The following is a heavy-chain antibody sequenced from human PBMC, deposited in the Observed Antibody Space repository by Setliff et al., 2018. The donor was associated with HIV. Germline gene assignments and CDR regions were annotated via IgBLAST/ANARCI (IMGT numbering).Heavy chain of an antibody. CDR3: ATIRAYYYDSSGQEYFQY. J-gene: IGHJ1*01. D-gene: IGHD3-22*01. CDR2: FDPEDGET. V-gene: IGHV1-24*01. CDR1: GHSLTDLS. Sequence: ASVKVSCKVSGHSLTDLSIHWVRQAPGKGLEWMGGFDPEDGETVYAQKLQGRVTMTEDTSTDTAYMELSSLRSGDTAMYYCATIRAYYYDSSGQEYFQYWGHGTLVTVSS.